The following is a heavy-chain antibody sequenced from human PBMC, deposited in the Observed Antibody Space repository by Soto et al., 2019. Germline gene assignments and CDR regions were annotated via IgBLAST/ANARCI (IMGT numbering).Heavy chain of an antibody. J-gene: IGHJ4*02. CDR2: IYSSGST. D-gene: IGHD3-10*01. Sequence: SETLSLTCTVSGGSIGYNYWSWIRQSPGRGLEWIGYIYSSGSTKYSPSLKSRVTISLDTSKNQFSLKLRSVTPADTALYYCARDVGSGTNYFDYWGQGVLVTVSS. V-gene: IGHV4-59*01. CDR3: ARDVGSGTNYFDY. CDR1: GGSIGYNY.